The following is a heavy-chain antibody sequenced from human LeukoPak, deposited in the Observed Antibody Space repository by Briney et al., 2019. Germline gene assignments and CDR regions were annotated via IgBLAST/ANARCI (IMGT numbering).Heavy chain of an antibody. J-gene: IGHJ4*02. CDR1: GYTLSTYY. V-gene: IGHV1-46*01. CDR2: INPSAGGT. Sequence: KASGYTLSTYYMHWVRQAPGQGLDWMGIINPSAGGTSYAQKFQGRVTMPRDTSTSTVYMELSSLRSEDTAVYYCARALEDYSGHDYGLDYWGQGTLVTVSS. CDR3: ARALEDYSGHDYGLDY. D-gene: IGHD5-12*01.